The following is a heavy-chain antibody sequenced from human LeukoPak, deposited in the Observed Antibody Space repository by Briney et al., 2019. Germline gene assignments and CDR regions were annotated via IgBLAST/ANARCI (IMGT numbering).Heavy chain of an antibody. Sequence: SETLSPTCAVSGYSISSDYYWGWIRQPPGKRLEWIGIIYHSGSTYYNPSLKSRVTISVDTSKNQFSLQLSSVTAADTAVYYCARVGVRITVFGVIVPHFDYWGQGTLVTVSS. D-gene: IGHD3-3*01. CDR1: GYSISSDYY. V-gene: IGHV4-38-2*01. J-gene: IGHJ4*02. CDR2: IYHSGST. CDR3: ARVGVRITVFGVIVPHFDY.